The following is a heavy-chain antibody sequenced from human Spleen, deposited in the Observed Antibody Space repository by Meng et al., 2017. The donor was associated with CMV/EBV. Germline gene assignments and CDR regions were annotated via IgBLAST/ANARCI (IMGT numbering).Heavy chain of an antibody. D-gene: IGHD2-2*01. Sequence: ASVKVSCKASGYTFVNCGISWVRQAPGQGLEWMGWISAYNGNTNYAQKLQGRVTMTTDTSTSTAYMELRSLRSDDTAVYYCARGSTSCFNCYYYYGMDVWGQGTTVTVSS. CDR1: GYTFVNCG. V-gene: IGHV1-18*01. CDR2: ISAYNGNT. J-gene: IGHJ6*02. CDR3: ARGSTSCFNCYYYYGMDV.